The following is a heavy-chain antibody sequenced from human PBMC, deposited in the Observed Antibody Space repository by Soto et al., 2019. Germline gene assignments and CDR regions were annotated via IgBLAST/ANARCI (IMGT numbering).Heavy chain of an antibody. J-gene: IGHJ4*02. Sequence: SETLSLTCAVYGESFSGYCWNWIRQPPGKGLEWIGEINHSGSTNYNPSLESRVTISVDTSKNQFSLKLTSVTAAETAVYYCARGGRRGAPVTTLNYWGQGTLVTVSS. CDR1: GESFSGYC. D-gene: IGHD4-17*01. CDR2: INHSGST. V-gene: IGHV4-34*01. CDR3: ARGGRRGAPVTTLNY.